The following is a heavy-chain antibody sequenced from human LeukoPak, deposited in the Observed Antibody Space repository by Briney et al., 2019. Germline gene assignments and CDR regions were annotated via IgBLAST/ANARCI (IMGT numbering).Heavy chain of an antibody. CDR1: GFTFSDHY. D-gene: IGHD2-2*01. J-gene: IGHJ5*02. CDR3: VTIASRRDDEEYRGQYNWFDP. Sequence: PGGSLRLSCAASGFTFSDHYMDWVRQAPGKGLEWVSGISASGGSTYYADSVKGRFTISRDNARNSLYLQMNSLRVEDTAVYYCVTIASRRDDEEYRGQYNWFDPWGQGTLVTVSS. CDR2: ISASGGST. V-gene: IGHV3-69-1*01.